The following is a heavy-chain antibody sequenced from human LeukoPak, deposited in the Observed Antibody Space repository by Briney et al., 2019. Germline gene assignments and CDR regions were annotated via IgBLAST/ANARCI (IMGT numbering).Heavy chain of an antibody. CDR3: ARYSRGDAFDI. Sequence: ASVKVSCKAFGYTFTGYYMHCVRQGPGQGPEWMGWINPNSGGTNYAQKFQGRVTMTRDTSISTAYMELSRLRSDDTAVYYCARYSRGDAFDIWGQGTKVTVSS. CDR2: INPNSGGT. CDR1: GYTFTGYY. V-gene: IGHV1-2*02. D-gene: IGHD1-26*01. J-gene: IGHJ3*02.